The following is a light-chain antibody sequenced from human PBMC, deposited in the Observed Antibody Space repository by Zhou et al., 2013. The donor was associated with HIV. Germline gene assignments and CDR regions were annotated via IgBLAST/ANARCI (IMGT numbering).Light chain of an antibody. CDR1: ETVGRS. V-gene: IGKV1-5*03. CDR3: QQYNTYPIT. CDR2: ETS. J-gene: IGKJ5*01. Sequence: IQMTQSPSIVSASLGVRVTMTCRANETVGRSLAWYRQKRGKAPTLVIYETSILDKGVPSRFAGSGSGTEFILTITSLQPDDFATYYCQQYNTYPITFGQGTRLETK.